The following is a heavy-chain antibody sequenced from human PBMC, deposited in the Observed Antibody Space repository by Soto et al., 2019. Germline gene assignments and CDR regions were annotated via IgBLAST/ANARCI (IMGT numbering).Heavy chain of an antibody. CDR3: ALNVVVVAGVWAFDI. J-gene: IGHJ3*02. CDR2: ISAYNGNT. Sequence: ASVKVSCKASGYTFTSYGISWVRQAPGQGLEWMGWISAYNGNTNYAQKLQGRVTMTTDTSTSTAYMELRSLRSDDTAVYYCALNVVVVAGVWAFDIWGQGTMVTVSS. CDR1: GYTFTSYG. V-gene: IGHV1-18*01. D-gene: IGHD2-15*01.